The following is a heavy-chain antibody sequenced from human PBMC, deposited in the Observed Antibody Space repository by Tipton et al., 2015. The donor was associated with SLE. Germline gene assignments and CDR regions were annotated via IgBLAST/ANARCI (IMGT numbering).Heavy chain of an antibody. CDR3: ARVPGLERSYCFNSYVDG. D-gene: IGHD1-1*01. J-gene: IGHJ6*03. CDR1: GFYVSDGFY. CDR2: IYHSGLT. V-gene: IGHV4-38-2*01. Sequence: TLSLTCAVSGFYVSDGFYWGWIRQPPGKGLEWIASIYHSGLTYSNPSLKSRIAVSVDTSKNQFSLRLSSVTAADTAVYYCARVPGLERSYCFNSYVDGWGGGATATGSS.